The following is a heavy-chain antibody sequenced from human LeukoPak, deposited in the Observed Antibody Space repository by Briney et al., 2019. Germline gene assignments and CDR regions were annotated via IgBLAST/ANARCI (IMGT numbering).Heavy chain of an antibody. D-gene: IGHD3-22*01. CDR3: AKNYYDSSGYYYLDY. J-gene: IGHJ4*02. CDR1: GFTFSSYG. CDR2: ISYDGSNK. V-gene: IGHV3-30*18. Sequence: GGSLRLSCAASGFTFSSYGMHWVRQAPGKGLEWVAVISYDGSNKYYGDSVKGRFTISRDNSKNTLYLQMNSLRAEDTAVYYCAKNYYDSSGYYYLDYWGQGTLVTVSS.